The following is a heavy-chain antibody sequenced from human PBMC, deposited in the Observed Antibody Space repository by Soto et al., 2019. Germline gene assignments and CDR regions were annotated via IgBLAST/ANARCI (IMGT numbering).Heavy chain of an antibody. CDR1: GRSFTSYP. J-gene: IGHJ4*02. CDR2: IIPIFGTA. V-gene: IGHV1-69*01. Sequence: SVKVSSKASGRSFTSYPISWVRQAPGQGLEWMGGIIPIFGTANYAQKFQGRVTITADESTSTAYMELGSLRSEDTAVYYCARTSLLITNRFVYWAQGTLLTLSS. CDR3: ARTSLLITNRFVY. D-gene: IGHD3-22*01.